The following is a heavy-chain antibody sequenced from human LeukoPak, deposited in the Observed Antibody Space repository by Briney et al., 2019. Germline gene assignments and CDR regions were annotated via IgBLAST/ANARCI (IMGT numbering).Heavy chain of an antibody. D-gene: IGHD5-18*01. V-gene: IGHV1-2*02. CDR3: AREDSGYSYGLFDY. CDR2: INPNSGGT. J-gene: IGHJ4*02. Sequence: ASVKVSCKASGYTFTGYYMHWVRQAPGQGPEWMGWINPNSGGTNYAQKFQGRVTMTRDTSISTAYMELSRLRSDDTAVYYCAREDSGYSYGLFDYWGQGTLVTVSS. CDR1: GYTFTGYY.